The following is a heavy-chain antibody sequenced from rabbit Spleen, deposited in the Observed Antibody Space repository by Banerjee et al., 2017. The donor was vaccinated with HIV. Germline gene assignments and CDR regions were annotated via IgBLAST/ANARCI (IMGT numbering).Heavy chain of an antibody. V-gene: IGHV1S45*01. CDR3: ARDAGRGDYIDGVFNL. CDR1: GFDFRRFYL. CDR2: IYTGNSKT. J-gene: IGHJ4*01. Sequence: QEQVKETGGGLVQPGGSLTLSCKASGFDFRRFYLTWVRQAPGKGLEWIACIYTGNSKTYYANWAKGRFTISKTSSTTVTLQMTSLTVADTATYFCARDAGRGDYIDGVFNLWGPGTLVTVS. D-gene: IGHD8-1*01.